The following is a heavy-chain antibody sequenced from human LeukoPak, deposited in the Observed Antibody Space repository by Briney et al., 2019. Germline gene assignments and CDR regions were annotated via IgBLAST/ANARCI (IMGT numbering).Heavy chain of an antibody. CDR3: ASTAMVYSYFDY. J-gene: IGHJ4*02. Sequence: PSETLSLTCTVSGGSTSSYYWSWIRQPPGKGLEWIGYIYYSGSTNYNPSLKSRVTISVDTSKNQFSLKLSSVTAADTAVYYCASTAMVYSYFDYWGQGTLVTVSS. D-gene: IGHD5-18*01. CDR1: GGSTSSYY. V-gene: IGHV4-59*01. CDR2: IYYSGST.